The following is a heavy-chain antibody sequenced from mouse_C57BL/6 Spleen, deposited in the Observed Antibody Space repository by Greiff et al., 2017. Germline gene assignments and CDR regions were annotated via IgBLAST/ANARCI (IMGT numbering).Heavy chain of an antibody. J-gene: IGHJ4*01. D-gene: IGHD4-1*01. CDR1: GFNIKDYY. CDR2: IDPEDGET. V-gene: IGHV14-2*01. CDR3: VPDWERGYYAMDY. Sequence: VQLQQSGAELVKPGASVKLSCTASGFNIKDYYMHWVKQRTEQGLEWIGRIDPEDGETKYAPKFQGKATITADTSSNTAYLQLSSLTSEDTAVYSGVPDWERGYYAMDYWGQGTSVTVAS.